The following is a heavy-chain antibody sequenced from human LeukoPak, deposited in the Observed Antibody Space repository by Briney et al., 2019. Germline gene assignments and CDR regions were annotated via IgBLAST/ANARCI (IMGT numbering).Heavy chain of an antibody. CDR3: AKGQMVRGVTTSYYMDA. J-gene: IGHJ6*03. V-gene: IGHV3-23*01. Sequence: PGGSLRLSCAASGVTFSSYVMSWVRQAPGKGLEWVSAIGGYSLTVYNAQSLKGRFTVSRDNSKNTLYLQVTDLRVDDTAVYYCAKGQMVRGVTTSYYMDAWGKGTRVTVSS. D-gene: IGHD3-10*01. CDR2: IGGYSLTV. CDR1: GVTFSSYV.